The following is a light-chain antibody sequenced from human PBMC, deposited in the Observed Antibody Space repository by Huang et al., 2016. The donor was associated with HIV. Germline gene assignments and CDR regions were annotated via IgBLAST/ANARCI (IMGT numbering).Light chain of an antibody. J-gene: IGKJ1*01. CDR3: QHRSTWPMT. CDR2: DAS. Sequence: EIVLIQSPATLSLSPGDKATLSCRASQSVDNYLAWYQQKPGQAPRLLSYDASNRATGIPARFSGSGSETDFTLTISSLVPEDFAVYYCQHRSTWPMTFGQGTKVGIK. CDR1: QSVDNY. V-gene: IGKV3-11*01.